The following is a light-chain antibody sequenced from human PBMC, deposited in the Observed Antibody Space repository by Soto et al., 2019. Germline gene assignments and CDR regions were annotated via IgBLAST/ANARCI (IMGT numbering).Light chain of an antibody. J-gene: IGLJ1*01. CDR3: SSYTSSSTLV. CDR2: EVT. Sequence: QSALTQPASVSGSPGQSITISCSGTSSDVGFYNYVSWFQQYPGKAPKLMIFEVTNRPSGVSDRFSGSKSDNTASLTISGLQAEDEADYYCSSYTSSSTLVFGTGTKLTVL. CDR1: SSDVGFYNY. V-gene: IGLV2-14*01.